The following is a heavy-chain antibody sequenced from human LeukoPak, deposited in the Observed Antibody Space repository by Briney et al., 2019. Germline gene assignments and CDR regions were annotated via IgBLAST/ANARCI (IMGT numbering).Heavy chain of an antibody. Sequence: AGGSLRLSCAASGFTFSSYSMNWVRQAPGKGLEWVSSISSSSSYIYYADSVKGRFTISRDNSKNTLYLQMNSLRAEDTAVYYCAKDPHIVVVIAIDWFDSWGQGTLVTVSS. J-gene: IGHJ5*01. CDR1: GFTFSSYS. CDR2: ISSSSSYI. CDR3: AKDPHIVVVIAIDWFDS. D-gene: IGHD2-21*01. V-gene: IGHV3-21*04.